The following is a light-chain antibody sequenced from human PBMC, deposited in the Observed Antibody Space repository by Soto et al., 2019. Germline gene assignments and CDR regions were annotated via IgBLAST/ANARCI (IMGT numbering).Light chain of an antibody. Sequence: QSALTQPPSASGSPGQSVTISCTGTSNDIGYYNHVSWYQQHTGKAPKLIIYEVNKRPSGVPDRFSGSKSGNTASLTVSGLQAEDEADYHCCSYAGSNTVLFGGGTKVTVL. CDR2: EVN. CDR3: CSYAGSNTVL. V-gene: IGLV2-8*01. J-gene: IGLJ2*01. CDR1: SNDIGYYNH.